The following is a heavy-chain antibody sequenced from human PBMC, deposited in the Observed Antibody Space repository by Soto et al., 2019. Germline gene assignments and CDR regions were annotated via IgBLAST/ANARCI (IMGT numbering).Heavy chain of an antibody. Sequence: QVQLQESGPGLVKPSETLSLTCTVSGGSVSSYYWSWVRQPPGKGLEWIGYSYYSGSTNYNPSLKRRVDRSRDTSKTLFSRRLSSVTAAATAVYYCAGHDTRQGDYDYWVQGTMVTVSS. V-gene: IGHV4-59*08. CDR3: AGHDTRQGDYDY. D-gene: IGHD4-17*01. CDR2: SYYSGST. CDR1: GGSVSSYY. J-gene: IGHJ4*02.